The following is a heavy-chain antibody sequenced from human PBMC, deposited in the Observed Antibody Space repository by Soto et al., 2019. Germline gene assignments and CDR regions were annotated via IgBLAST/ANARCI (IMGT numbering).Heavy chain of an antibody. CDR1: GGSISSTTFY. CDR2: IYYSGTT. Sequence: SGTMSVTSRVSGGSISSTTFYWGWIRQTPGEGLEWIGSIYYSGTTSYNPSLKSRVTVSLDTSKNQFSLKLTSLTASDTAMYFCARHFYSFDYWGLGTPVTSPQ. CDR3: ARHFYSFDY. D-gene: IGHD3-3*01. J-gene: IGHJ4*02. V-gene: IGHV4-39*01.